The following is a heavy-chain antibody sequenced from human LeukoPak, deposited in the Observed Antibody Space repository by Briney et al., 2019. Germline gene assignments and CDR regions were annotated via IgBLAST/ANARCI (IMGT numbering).Heavy chain of an antibody. V-gene: IGHV3-23*01. Sequence: GGSLRLSCAASGFTFNNYAMSWVRQAPGKGLEWVSTISGGGGYTYYADSVKGRFAVSRDNSKNTLDLQMNSLRAEDTAVYYCAKGSDSGGYAVFHYWGQGALVTVSS. CDR2: ISGGGGYT. CDR3: AKGSDSGGYAVFHY. CDR1: GFTFNNYA. D-gene: IGHD1-26*01. J-gene: IGHJ4*02.